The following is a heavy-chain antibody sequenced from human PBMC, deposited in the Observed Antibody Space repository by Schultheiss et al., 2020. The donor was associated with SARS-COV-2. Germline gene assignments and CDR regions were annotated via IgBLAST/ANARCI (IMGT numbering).Heavy chain of an antibody. J-gene: IGHJ5*02. CDR1: GGSISSYY. V-gene: IGHV4-59*01. Sequence: SETLSLTCTVSGGSISSYYWSWIRQPPGKGLEWIGYIYYSGSTYYNPSLKSRVTISVDTSKNQFSLKLSSVTAADTAVYYCARGRSSWYILSNWFDPWGQXXXXXVS. CDR3: ARGRSSWYILSNWFDP. D-gene: IGHD6-13*01. CDR2: IYYSGST.